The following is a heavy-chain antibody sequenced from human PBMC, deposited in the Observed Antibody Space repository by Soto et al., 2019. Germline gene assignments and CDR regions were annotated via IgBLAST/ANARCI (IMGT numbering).Heavy chain of an antibody. D-gene: IGHD6-19*01. CDR1: GVTFSIYD. CDR2: ISNSGAGT. Sequence: EVQLLVSGGGLVQPGGSLRLSCVASGVTFSIYDMSWVRQAPGKGLEWVSGISNSGAGTFYADSVKGRFTISRDNSKNTLYLQMNSLRAEDTAIYYCATTRKGTVAGPFDSWGQGTLVPVSS. CDR3: ATTRKGTVAGPFDS. V-gene: IGHV3-23*01. J-gene: IGHJ4*02.